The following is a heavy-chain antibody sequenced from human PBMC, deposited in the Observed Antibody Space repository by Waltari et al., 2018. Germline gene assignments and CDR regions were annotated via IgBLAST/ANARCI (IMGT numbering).Heavy chain of an antibody. Sequence: QLQLQESGPGLVKPSETLSLTCTVSGGSISSSSYYWGWIRQPPGKGLEWIGSIYYSASTYYNPSLKSRVTISVDTSKNQFSLKLSSVTAADTAVYYCACRTMATKPFDYWGQGTLVTVSS. CDR3: ACRTMATKPFDY. CDR1: GGSISSSSYY. CDR2: IYYSAST. J-gene: IGHJ4*02. V-gene: IGHV4-39*07. D-gene: IGHD5-12*01.